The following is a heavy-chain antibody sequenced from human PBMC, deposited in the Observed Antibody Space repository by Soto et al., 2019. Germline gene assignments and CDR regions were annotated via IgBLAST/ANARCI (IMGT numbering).Heavy chain of an antibody. CDR3: ARTYYYDSSGYYYNFY. D-gene: IGHD3-22*01. J-gene: IGHJ4*02. Sequence: GASVKVSCKASGYTFTSYGLNWVRQAPGQGLEWMGWISAYNGNTNYAQKLQGRVTMTTDTSTSTAYMELNSLRAEDTAVYYCARTYYYDSSGYYYNFYWGRGTLVTVSS. V-gene: IGHV1-18*01. CDR2: ISAYNGNT. CDR1: GYTFTSYG.